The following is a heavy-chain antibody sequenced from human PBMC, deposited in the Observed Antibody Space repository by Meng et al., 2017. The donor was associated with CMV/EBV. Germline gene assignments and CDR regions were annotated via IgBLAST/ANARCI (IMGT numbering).Heavy chain of an antibody. CDR2: IWYDGSNK. CDR1: GFTFSSYG. V-gene: IGHV3-33*06. D-gene: IGHD6-6*01. Sequence: GESLKISCAASGFTFSSYGMHWVRQAPGKGLECVAVIWYDGSNKYYADSVKGRFTISRDNSKNTMYLQMNSLGAEDTAVYYCAKDYGISSSGFDPWGQGTLVTVSS. CDR3: AKDYGISSSGFDP. J-gene: IGHJ5*02.